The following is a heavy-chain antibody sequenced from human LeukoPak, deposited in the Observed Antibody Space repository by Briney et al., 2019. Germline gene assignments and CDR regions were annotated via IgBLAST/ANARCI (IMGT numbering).Heavy chain of an antibody. CDR3: ARGKRWLQQDLDY. D-gene: IGHD5-24*01. Sequence: SETPSLTCAVYGGSFSGYYWSWIRQPPGKGLEWIGEINHSGSTNYNPSLKSRVTISVDTSKNQFSLKLSSVTAADTAVYYCARGKRWLQQDLDYWGQGTLVTVSS. V-gene: IGHV4-34*01. J-gene: IGHJ4*02. CDR1: GGSFSGYY. CDR2: INHSGST.